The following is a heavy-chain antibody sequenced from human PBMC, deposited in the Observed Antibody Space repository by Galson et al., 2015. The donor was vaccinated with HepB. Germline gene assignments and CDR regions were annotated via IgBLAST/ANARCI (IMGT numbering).Heavy chain of an antibody. V-gene: IGHV5-51*01. CDR3: AGHYQVGESLADTPPFYYGMDI. J-gene: IGHJ6*02. Sequence: QSGAEVKKPGESLKISCKGSGYAFSNYWIGWVRQMPGKGLEWMGVIYPGDSDTRYSPSFQGQVTISADKSISTAFLSWSGLKASDTATYYCAGHYQVGESLADTPPFYYGMDIWCQGTTVTVS. CDR2: IYPGDSDT. D-gene: IGHD3-16*01. CDR1: GYAFSNYW.